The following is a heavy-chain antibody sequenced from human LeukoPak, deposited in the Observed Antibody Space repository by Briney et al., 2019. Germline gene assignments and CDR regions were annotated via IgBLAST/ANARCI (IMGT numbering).Heavy chain of an antibody. CDR2: ISGSGGST. D-gene: IGHD3-22*01. J-gene: IGHJ3*02. V-gene: IGHV3-23*01. CDR3: AKEGHYYDSSGWDAFDI. Sequence: GGSLRLSCAASGFTFSSYAMSWVRQAPGKGLEWVSAISGSGGSTYYAHSVKGRFTIARDNSKDTLYLQLNSLRAEDTAVYYCAKEGHYYDSSGWDAFDIWGQGTMATVSS. CDR1: GFTFSSYA.